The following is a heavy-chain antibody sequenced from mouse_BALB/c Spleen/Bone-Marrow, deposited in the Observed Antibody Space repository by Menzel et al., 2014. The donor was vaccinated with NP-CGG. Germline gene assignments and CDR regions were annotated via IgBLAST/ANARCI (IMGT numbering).Heavy chain of an antibody. D-gene: IGHD1-1*01. V-gene: IGHV1-14*01. CDR3: ARSYGGGDY. CDR2: INPYNDGT. J-gene: IGHJ2*01. Sequence: QKPGQGLEWIGYINPYNDGTKYNEKFKGRATLTSDKSSSTAYMELSSLTSEDSAVYYCARSYGGGDYWGQGTTLTVSS.